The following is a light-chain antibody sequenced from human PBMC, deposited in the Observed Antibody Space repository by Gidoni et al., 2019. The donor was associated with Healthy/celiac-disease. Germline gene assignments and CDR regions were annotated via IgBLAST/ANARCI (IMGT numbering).Light chain of an antibody. CDR1: SSHVGGYNY. Sequence: QSALTQPPSASGSPGQSVTISCTGTSSHVGGYNYVSWYQQHPGKAPKLMIYEVSNRPSGCPDRFSGSKSGNTASLTVSGLQAEDEADYYCSSYAGSNNFVVFGGGTKLTVL. J-gene: IGLJ2*01. CDR2: EVS. V-gene: IGLV2-8*01. CDR3: SSYAGSNNFVV.